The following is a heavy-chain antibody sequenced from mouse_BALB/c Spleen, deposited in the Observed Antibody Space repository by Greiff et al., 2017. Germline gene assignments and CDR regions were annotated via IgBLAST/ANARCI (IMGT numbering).Heavy chain of an antibody. CDR1: GFTFSSFG. D-gene: IGHD2-14*01. CDR3: ARSDYRYAMDY. Sequence: EVQVVESGGGLVQPGGSRKLSCAASGFTFSSFGMHWVRQAPEKGLEWVAYISSGSSTIYYADTVKGRFTISRDNPKNTLFLQMTSLRSEDTAMYYCARSDYRYAMDYWGQGTSVTVSS. J-gene: IGHJ4*01. CDR2: ISSGSSTI. V-gene: IGHV5-17*02.